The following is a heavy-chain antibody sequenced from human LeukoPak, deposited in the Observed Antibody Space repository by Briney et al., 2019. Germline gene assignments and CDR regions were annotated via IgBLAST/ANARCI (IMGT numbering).Heavy chain of an antibody. CDR3: ARDQSSSWYNCFDY. CDR2: ISSSGSTI. D-gene: IGHD6-13*01. Sequence: PGGTLRLSCAASGFIFSSHGMNWVRQAPGKGLEWVSYISSSGSTIYYADSVKGRFTISRDNAKNSLYLQMNSLRAEDTAVYYCARDQSSSWYNCFDYWGQGTLVTVSS. CDR1: GFIFSSHG. J-gene: IGHJ4*02. V-gene: IGHV3-48*04.